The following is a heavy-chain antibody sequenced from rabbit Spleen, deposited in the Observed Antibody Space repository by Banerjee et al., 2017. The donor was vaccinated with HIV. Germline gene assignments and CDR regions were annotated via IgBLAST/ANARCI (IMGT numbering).Heavy chain of an antibody. V-gene: IGHV1S45*01. CDR1: GFTLSKYW. CDR2: INAGSGSA. J-gene: IGHJ4*01. CDR3: ARDAAGREDFNL. Sequence: EQLEESGGGLVQPEGSLTLTCKASGFTLSKYWMCWVRQAPGKGLEWIGCINAGSGSAYYASWVISRFTISKTSSTTVTLQMTSLTGADTATYFCARDAAGREDFNLWGQGTLVTVS. D-gene: IGHD4-2*01.